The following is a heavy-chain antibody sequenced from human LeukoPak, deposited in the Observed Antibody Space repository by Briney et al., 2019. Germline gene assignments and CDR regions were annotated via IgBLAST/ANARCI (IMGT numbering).Heavy chain of an antibody. CDR2: ISYDGSNK. D-gene: IGHD3-16*01. CDR1: GFTFSSYA. CDR3: ARAHPKWGTYDEHNWFDP. Sequence: PGGSLRLSCAASGFTFSSYAMHWVRQAPGKGLEWVAVISYDGSNKYYAGSVKGRFTISRDNSKNTLYLKMNSLRAEDTAVYYCARAHPKWGTYDEHNWFDPWGQGTLVTVSS. V-gene: IGHV3-30-3*01. J-gene: IGHJ5*02.